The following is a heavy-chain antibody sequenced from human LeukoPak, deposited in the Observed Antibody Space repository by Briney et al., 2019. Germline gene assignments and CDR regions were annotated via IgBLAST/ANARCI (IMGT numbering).Heavy chain of an antibody. CDR3: VLGGAGGIRDVAYDI. CDR1: GFAYSSYS. CDR2: ISSTSIHI. J-gene: IGHJ3*02. V-gene: IGHV3-21*01. Sequence: PGGSLRLSCAASGFAYSSYSMNWFRQAPGKGLDWVSSISSTSIHIYYADSVNGRFTISRDNAENSLYLQMNSLRAEDTAVYYRVLGGAGGIRDVAYDIWGQGTMVTVSS. D-gene: IGHD6-13*01.